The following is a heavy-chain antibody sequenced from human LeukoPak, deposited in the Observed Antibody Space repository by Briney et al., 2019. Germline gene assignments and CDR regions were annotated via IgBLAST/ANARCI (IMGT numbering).Heavy chain of an antibody. V-gene: IGHV3-23*01. J-gene: IGHJ4*02. D-gene: IGHD3-3*01. CDR2: IIPRGGNT. CDR3: AKGLGVGATDYFDY. Sequence: PGGSLRLSCAASGSTFSTYDMSCVRQAPGKGLEWVSSIIPRGGNTYHADSGKGRFSLSRHTSKHTPYLQVNSLLGEEPAVNFCAKGLGVGATDYFDYWGQGTQVTVSS. CDR1: GSTFSTYD.